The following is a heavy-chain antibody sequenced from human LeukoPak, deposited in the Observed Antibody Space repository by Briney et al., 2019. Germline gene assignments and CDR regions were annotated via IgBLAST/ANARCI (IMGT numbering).Heavy chain of an antibody. D-gene: IGHD5-24*01. CDR1: GFNVTTNY. CDR2: IYSGGTT. CDR3: ARGRRDGYNLGY. Sequence: GGSLRLSCAASGFNVTTNYMSWVRQAPGKGLEWVSVIYSGGTTYYADSVKGRFTISRDISKNTLSLQMNSLRAEDTAVYYCARGRRDGYNLGYWGQGTLVAVSS. J-gene: IGHJ4*02. V-gene: IGHV3-53*01.